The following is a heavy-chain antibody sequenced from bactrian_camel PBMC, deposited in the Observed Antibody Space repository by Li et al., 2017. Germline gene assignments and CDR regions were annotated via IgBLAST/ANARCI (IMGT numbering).Heavy chain of an antibody. CDR2: TTSGGST. Sequence: DVQLVESGGGLVQPGGSLRLSCAASGFTFSSSAMSWVRQAPGKGLEWVSGTTSGGSTYIADSVKGRFTVSRDNAENTVYLQMYSLKPEDTAVYYCVRDRDPEHYYGMDYWGKGTQVTVS. CDR1: GFTFSSSA. J-gene: IGHJ7*01. D-gene: IGHD4*01. V-gene: IGHV3S40*01.